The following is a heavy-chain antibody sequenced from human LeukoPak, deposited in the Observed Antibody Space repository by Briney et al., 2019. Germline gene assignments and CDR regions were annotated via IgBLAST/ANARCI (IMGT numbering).Heavy chain of an antibody. CDR2: IYTSGST. Sequence: SETPSLTCTVSGGSISSGSYYWSWIRQPAGKGLEWIGRIYTSGSTNYNPSLKSRVTISVDTSKNQFSLKLSSVTAADTAVYYCAREGPWASDAFDIWGQGTMVTVSS. V-gene: IGHV4-61*02. CDR1: GGSISSGSYY. J-gene: IGHJ3*02. CDR3: AREGPWASDAFDI.